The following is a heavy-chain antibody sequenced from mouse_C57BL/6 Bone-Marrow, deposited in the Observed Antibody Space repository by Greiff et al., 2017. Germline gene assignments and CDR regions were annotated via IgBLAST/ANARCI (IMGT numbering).Heavy chain of an antibody. Sequence: QVQLQQPGAELVKPGASVKVSCKASGYTFTSYWMHWVQQRPGQGLEWIGRIHPSDSDTNYNQKFKGKATLTVDKSSSTAYMQLISLTSEDSAVYYCAIGEGTIDSSGYWGQGTTLTVSS. D-gene: IGHD3-2*02. J-gene: IGHJ2*01. CDR2: IHPSDSDT. CDR1: GYTFTSYW. V-gene: IGHV1-74*01. CDR3: AIGEGTIDSSGY.